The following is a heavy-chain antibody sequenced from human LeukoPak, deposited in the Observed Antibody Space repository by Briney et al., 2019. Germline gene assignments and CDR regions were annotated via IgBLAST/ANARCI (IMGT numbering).Heavy chain of an antibody. J-gene: IGHJ6*04. V-gene: IGHV1-3*01. D-gene: IGHD2-15*01. CDR2: INAGNGNT. CDR3: ARDDVVVAATPGGYYYYGMDV. Sequence: ASVKVSCKASGYTFTSYAMHWVRQAPGQRLEWMGWINAGNGNTKYSQKFQGRVTITRDTSASTAYMELSSLRSEDTAVYYCARDDVVVAATPGGYYYYGMDVWGKGTTVTVSS. CDR1: GYTFTSYA.